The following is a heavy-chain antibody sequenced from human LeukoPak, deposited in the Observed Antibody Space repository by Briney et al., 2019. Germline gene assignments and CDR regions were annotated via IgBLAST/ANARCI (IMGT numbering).Heavy chain of an antibody. CDR1: GYTFTGYY. D-gene: IGHD5-18*01. J-gene: IGHJ4*02. CDR3: ARASDGYSYGSFVDY. Sequence: GSVKVSCNASGYTFTGYYMQWVRQAPGQGLEWMGWINPNSGATNYAQNFQGWVTMTRDTSTTTAYMELRRLRFDDTAVYYCARASDGYSYGSFVDYWGQGTLVTVSS. CDR2: INPNSGAT. V-gene: IGHV1-2*04.